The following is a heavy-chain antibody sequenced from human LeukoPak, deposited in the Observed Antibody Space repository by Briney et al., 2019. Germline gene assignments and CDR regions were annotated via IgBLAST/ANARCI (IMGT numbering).Heavy chain of an antibody. V-gene: IGHV4-30-4*01. CDR1: GGSISSGGYY. CDR2: IYYSGST. J-gene: IGHJ4*02. CDR3: ARERVVMGLDY. Sequence: PSETLSLTCTVSGGSISSGGYYWSWIRQPPGKGLEWIGYIYYSGSTYYNPSLKSRVTISVDTSKNQFSLKLSSVTAADTAVYYCARERVVMGLDYWGQGTLVTVSS. D-gene: IGHD3-3*01.